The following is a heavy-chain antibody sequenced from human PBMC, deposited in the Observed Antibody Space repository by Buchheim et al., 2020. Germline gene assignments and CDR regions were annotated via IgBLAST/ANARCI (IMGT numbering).Heavy chain of an antibody. CDR1: GFSFSNYA. J-gene: IGHJ5*02. Sequence: VQLLESGGGLVQPGGSLRLSCEASGFSFSNYAMTWVRQAPGKGLEWVAVLWYDGSNTYHADSVKGRFTISRDNSKNTLYLQMNSLRAENTAVYYCARAGSIAAAALNWFDPWGQGTL. D-gene: IGHD6-13*01. V-gene: IGHV3-33*08. CDR3: ARAGSIAAAALNWFDP. CDR2: LWYDGSNT.